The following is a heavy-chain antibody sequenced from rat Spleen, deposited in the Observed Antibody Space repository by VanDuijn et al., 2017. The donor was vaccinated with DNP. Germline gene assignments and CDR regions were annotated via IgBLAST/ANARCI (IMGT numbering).Heavy chain of an antibody. CDR3: TRGLYFLYVMDA. CDR2: MWSGGRT. J-gene: IGHJ4*01. V-gene: IGHV2-15*01. CDR1: GFSLTSYG. D-gene: IGHD3-1*01. Sequence: QVQLKESGPGLVQPSQTLSLTCTVSGFSLTSYGVSWVRQPPGTGLEWMGVMWSGGRTAYNSALKSRLSISRDTSKSQVFLKMSSLQTEDTAIYFCTRGLYFLYVMDAWGQGASVTVSS.